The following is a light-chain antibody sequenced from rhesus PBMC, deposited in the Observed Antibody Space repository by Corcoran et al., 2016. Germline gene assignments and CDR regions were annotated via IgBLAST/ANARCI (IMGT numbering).Light chain of an antibody. V-gene: IGKV7-13*01. CDR2: QAS. Sequence: DIVLTQSPASLAVSPGQRATITCRASESVSFFGINLIHWYQQKPGQPPKLLIYQASNKDIRGPARFSGNGSGTDFTLTINPVEADDAADYYCLQSKNSPYSFGQGTKVEIK. CDR1: ESVSFFGINL. CDR3: LQSKNSPYS. J-gene: IGKJ2*01.